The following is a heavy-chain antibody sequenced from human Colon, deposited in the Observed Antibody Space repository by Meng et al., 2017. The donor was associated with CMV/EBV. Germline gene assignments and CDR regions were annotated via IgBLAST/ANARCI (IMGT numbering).Heavy chain of an antibody. D-gene: IGHD6-13*01. CDR3: ARDTGKIAAAGLDY. V-gene: IGHV1-46*01. CDR1: GYTFTDYY. J-gene: IGHJ4*02. Sequence: SGYTFTDYYIEWVRQVPGQGPEWMGIISPAGYAATYAPKFQGRVTMTSDTPTSTVFMEVSRLTSEDTAVYYCARDTGKIAAAGLDYWGQGTLVTVSS. CDR2: ISPAGYAA.